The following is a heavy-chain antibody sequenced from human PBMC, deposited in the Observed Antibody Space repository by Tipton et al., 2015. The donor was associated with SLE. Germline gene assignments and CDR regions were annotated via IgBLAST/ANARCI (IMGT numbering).Heavy chain of an antibody. V-gene: IGHV3-74*01. CDR2: INSVGSST. CDR3: ARKVVVPGAIRDYFGMDV. Sequence: SLRLSCAASGFIFSSYAMHWVRQAPGKGLVWVSHINSVGSSTSYADSVKGRFTISRDNAKNTLYLQMNSLRAEDTAVYYCARKVVVPGAIRDYFGMDVWGQGTTVTVSS. J-gene: IGHJ6*02. CDR1: GFIFSSYA. D-gene: IGHD2-2*01.